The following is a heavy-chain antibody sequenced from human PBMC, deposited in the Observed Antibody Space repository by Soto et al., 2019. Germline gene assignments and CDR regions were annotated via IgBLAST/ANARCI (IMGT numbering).Heavy chain of an antibody. CDR1: GISLSTSVVG. Sequence: SGPTLVYPTQTLTLTCTFYGISLSTSVVGVCWIRQPPGKALVGLALIYWNDDKRYSPFLKCRLTITKYTFKNHEAVTMTNMATVDTDTYYCAHSRCSGWYTYNRFDPWGQGTLITFCS. CDR2: IYWNDDK. V-gene: IGHV2-5*01. J-gene: IGHJ5*02. CDR3: AHSRCSGWYTYNRFDP. D-gene: IGHD6-19*01.